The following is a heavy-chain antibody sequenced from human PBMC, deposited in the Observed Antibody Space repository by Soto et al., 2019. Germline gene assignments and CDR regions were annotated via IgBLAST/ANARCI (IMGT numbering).Heavy chain of an antibody. Sequence: PSDTLSLTCAVYGGSFSGYYWSWIRQPPGKGLEWIGEINHSGSTNYNPSLKSRVTISVDTSKNQFSLKLSSVTAADTAVYYCARGGYSYGYGSYYYGMDVWGQGTTVTV. J-gene: IGHJ6*02. CDR2: INHSGST. CDR3: ARGGYSYGYGSYYYGMDV. CDR1: GGSFSGYY. V-gene: IGHV4-34*01. D-gene: IGHD5-18*01.